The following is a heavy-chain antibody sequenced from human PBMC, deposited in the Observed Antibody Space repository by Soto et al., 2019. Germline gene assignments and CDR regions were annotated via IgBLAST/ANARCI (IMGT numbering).Heavy chain of an antibody. CDR3: ARGNKIVVVPAAMGLNWFDP. Sequence: SETLSLTCAVYGGSFSGYYWSWIRQPPGKGLEWIGEINHSGSTNYNPSLKSRVTISVDTSKNQFSLKLSSVTAADTAVYYCARGNKIVVVPAAMGLNWFDPWGQGTLVTVSS. J-gene: IGHJ5*02. CDR2: INHSGST. V-gene: IGHV4-34*01. D-gene: IGHD2-2*01. CDR1: GGSFSGYY.